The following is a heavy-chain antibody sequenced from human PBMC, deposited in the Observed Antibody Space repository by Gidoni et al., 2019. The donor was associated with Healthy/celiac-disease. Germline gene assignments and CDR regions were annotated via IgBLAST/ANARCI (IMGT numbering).Heavy chain of an antibody. J-gene: IGHJ4*02. D-gene: IGHD2-15*01. Sequence: EVQLVESGGGLVQPAGSLRLSCSASGFTFSSYAMSWVRQAPRKALEWVSASSGSGGSTYYADSVKGRFTISRDNSKNTLYLQMNSLRAEDRAGDYCAKVAVVVLDYWGQGTLVTVAS. CDR3: AKVAVVVLDY. V-gene: IGHV3-23*04. CDR1: GFTFSSYA. CDR2: SSGSGGST.